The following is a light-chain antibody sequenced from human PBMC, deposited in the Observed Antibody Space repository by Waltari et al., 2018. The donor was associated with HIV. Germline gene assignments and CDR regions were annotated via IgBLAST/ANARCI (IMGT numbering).Light chain of an antibody. J-gene: IGLJ3*02. Sequence: QSALTQPRSVSGSPGQSVTISCTGTSRDVGGYNYVSWYQQHPGKAPKLMIYDVSKRPSGVPDRFSGSKSGNTASLTISGLQAEDEADYYCCSYAGSYTVGVFGGGTKLTVL. CDR1: SRDVGGYNY. V-gene: IGLV2-11*01. CDR3: CSYAGSYTVGV. CDR2: DVS.